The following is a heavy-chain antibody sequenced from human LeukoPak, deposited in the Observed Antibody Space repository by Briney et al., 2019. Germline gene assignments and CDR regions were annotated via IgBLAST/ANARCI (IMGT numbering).Heavy chain of an antibody. CDR3: ARDPRTGAQPNFDY. V-gene: IGHV3-23*01. CDR1: GFTFSSYA. D-gene: IGHD7-27*01. Sequence: SGGSLRLSCAASGFTFSSYAMSWVRQAPGKGLEWVSAISGSGGSTYYADSVKGRFTISRDNSKNSLYLQMNSLRAEDTAVYYCARDPRTGAQPNFDYWGQGTLVTVSS. J-gene: IGHJ4*02. CDR2: ISGSGGST.